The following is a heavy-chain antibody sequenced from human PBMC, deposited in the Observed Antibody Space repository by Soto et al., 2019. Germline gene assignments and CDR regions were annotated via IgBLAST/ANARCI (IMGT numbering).Heavy chain of an antibody. CDR2: ISAYNGNT. CDR3: ARDTRVGTMIVVFNLSYGMDV. D-gene: IGHD3-22*01. J-gene: IGHJ6*02. V-gene: IGHV1-18*04. CDR1: GYTFTSYG. Sequence: VKVSCKASGYTFTSYGISWVRQAPGQGLEWMGWISAYNGNTNYAQKLQGRVTMTTDTSTSTAYMELRSLRSEDTAVYYCARDTRVGTMIVVFNLSYGMDVWGQGTTVTVSS.